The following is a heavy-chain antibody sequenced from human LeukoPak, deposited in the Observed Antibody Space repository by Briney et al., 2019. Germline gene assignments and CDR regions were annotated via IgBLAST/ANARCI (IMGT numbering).Heavy chain of an antibody. J-gene: IGHJ4*02. V-gene: IGHV4-59*01. CDR2: IYYTGST. Sequence: SSETLSLTCTVSGDSISSYYWSWIRQPPGKGLEWIGYIYYTGSTNYNPSLKSRVTISVDTSKNQFSLKLSSVTAADTAVYYCARWYYDFWSGLYYFDYWGQGTLVTVSS. CDR1: GDSISSYY. D-gene: IGHD3-3*01. CDR3: ARWYYDFWSGLYYFDY.